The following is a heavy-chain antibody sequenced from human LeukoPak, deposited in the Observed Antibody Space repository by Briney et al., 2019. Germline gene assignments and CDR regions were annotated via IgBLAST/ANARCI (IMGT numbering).Heavy chain of an antibody. D-gene: IGHD1-7*01. Sequence: PGRSLRLSCAASGFTFSTYVMHWVRQAPGKGLEWVAVIWYDGSKKDYADSVKGRFTISRDNSKNTLYLQMNSLRAEDTAVYYCAREMNYDDYFDYWGQGTLVTVSS. CDR2: IWYDGSKK. CDR1: GFTFSTYV. V-gene: IGHV3-33*01. CDR3: AREMNYDDYFDY. J-gene: IGHJ4*02.